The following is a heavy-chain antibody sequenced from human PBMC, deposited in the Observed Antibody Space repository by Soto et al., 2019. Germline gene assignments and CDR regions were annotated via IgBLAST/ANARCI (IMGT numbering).Heavy chain of an antibody. J-gene: IGHJ6*02. Sequence: EVQVLESGGGLVQPGGSLRLSCAASGFTFSSYAMSWVRQAPGKGLEWVSGISASGGTTYYADSVKGRFTISRDSSKNTLYLQMSSLRAEDTAVYYCARSSLLVYYGMDVWGQGTTVSVSS. D-gene: IGHD6-6*01. V-gene: IGHV3-23*01. CDR1: GFTFSSYA. CDR3: ARSSLLVYYGMDV. CDR2: ISASGGTT.